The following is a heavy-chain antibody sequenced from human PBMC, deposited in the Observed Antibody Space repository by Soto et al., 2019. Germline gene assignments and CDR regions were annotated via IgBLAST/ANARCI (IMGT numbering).Heavy chain of an antibody. CDR1: GFTFSSYG. CDR3: AKEGPTGFDP. Sequence: PGGSLRLSCAASGFTFSSYGMHWVRQAPGKGLEWVAVISYDGSNKYYADSVKGRFTISRDNSKNTLYLQMNSLRAEDTAVYYCAKEGPTGFDPWGQGTLVTVSS. CDR2: ISYDGSNK. J-gene: IGHJ5*02. V-gene: IGHV3-30*18.